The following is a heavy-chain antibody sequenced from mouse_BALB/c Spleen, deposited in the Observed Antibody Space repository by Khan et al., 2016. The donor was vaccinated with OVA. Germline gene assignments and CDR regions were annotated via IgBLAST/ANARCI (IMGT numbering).Heavy chain of an antibody. CDR3: ASHLTGSFAY. V-gene: IGHV5-6*01. CDR2: ISSDGFYT. D-gene: IGHD4-1*01. J-gene: IGHJ3*01. CDR1: GFTFSSYG. Sequence: DVHLVESGGDLVKPGRSLKHSCAASGFTFSSYGMSWVRQTPDKRLEWVATISSDGFYTYYPDSVKGRFPISRDNAKNTLYLQLSSLQYEDTAMYYCASHLTGSFAYWGQGTLVTVSA.